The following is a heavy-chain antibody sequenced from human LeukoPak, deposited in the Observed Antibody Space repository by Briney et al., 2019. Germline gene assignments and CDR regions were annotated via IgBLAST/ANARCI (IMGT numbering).Heavy chain of an antibody. CDR3: AAADPPDY. J-gene: IGHJ4*02. CDR2: ISSRSSYI. CDR1: GFTFSSYT. Sequence: GGSLRLSCAASGFTFSSYTMNWVRQAPGKGLEWVSSISSRSSYIYYADSVKGRFTISRDITKNSLYLQMNSLRAEDTAVYYCAAADPPDYWGQGTLVTVSS. V-gene: IGHV3-21*01.